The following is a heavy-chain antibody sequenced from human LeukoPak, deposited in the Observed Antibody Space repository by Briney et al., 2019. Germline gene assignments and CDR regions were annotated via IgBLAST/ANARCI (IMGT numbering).Heavy chain of an antibody. V-gene: IGHV3-30*02. Sequence: GGSLRLSCAASGFTFSSYSMNWVRQAPGKGLEWVAYIQYDGSNQQYADSVMGRFSISRDNSKNILYLQMNSLRAEDTAVYYCARGRVSSSTWYSTYYYYFYMDVWGKGTTVTVSS. CDR2: IQYDGSNQ. CDR3: ARGRVSSSTWYSTYYYYFYMDV. CDR1: GFTFSSYS. D-gene: IGHD1-1*01. J-gene: IGHJ6*03.